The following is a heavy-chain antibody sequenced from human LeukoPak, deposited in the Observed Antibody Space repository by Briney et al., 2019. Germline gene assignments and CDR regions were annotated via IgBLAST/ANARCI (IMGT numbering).Heavy chain of an antibody. CDR3: AKVGPDYGDNYGMDV. CDR2: ISYDGSNK. J-gene: IGHJ6*02. D-gene: IGHD4-17*01. Sequence: GGSLRLSCAASGFTFSSYGMPWVRQAPGKGLEWVAVISYDGSNKYYADSVKGRFTISRDNSKNTLYLQMNSLRAEDTAVYYCAKVGPDYGDNYGMDVWGQGTTVTVSS. CDR1: GFTFSSYG. V-gene: IGHV3-30*18.